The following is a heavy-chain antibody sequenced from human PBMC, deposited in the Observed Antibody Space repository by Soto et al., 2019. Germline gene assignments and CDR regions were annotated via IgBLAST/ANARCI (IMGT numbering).Heavy chain of an antibody. D-gene: IGHD1-26*01. CDR2: IKSKTDGGTT. CDR3: TTEGKVGATTTYYGMDV. CDR1: GFTFSNAW. Sequence: GGSLRLSCAASGFTFSNAWMNWVRQAPGKGQEWVGRIKSKTDGGTTDYAAPVKGRFTISRDDSKNTLYLQMNSLKTEDTAVYYCTTEGKVGATTTYYGMDVWGQGTTVTVSS. V-gene: IGHV3-15*07. J-gene: IGHJ6*02.